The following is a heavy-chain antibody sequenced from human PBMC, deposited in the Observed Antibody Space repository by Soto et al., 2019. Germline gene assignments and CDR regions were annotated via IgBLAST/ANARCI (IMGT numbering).Heavy chain of an antibody. J-gene: IGHJ4*02. CDR2: ISSSSFTI. CDR3: ARDYNHFWSGHFDY. Sequence: GGSLRLSCAASGFSFSDYSMNWVRQAPGRGLEWVSYISSSSFTIHYADSVEGRFAISRDNAKNSLYLQMNSLRAEDTAVYYCARDYNHFWSGHFDYSGQAALVTVSS. V-gene: IGHV3-48*01. CDR1: GFSFSDYS. D-gene: IGHD3-3*02.